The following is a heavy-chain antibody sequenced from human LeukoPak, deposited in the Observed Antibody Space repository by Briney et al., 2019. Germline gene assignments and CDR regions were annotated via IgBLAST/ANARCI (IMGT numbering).Heavy chain of an antibody. Sequence: SETLSLTCTVSGVPISSNYWSWIRQPPGKGLEWNGLEWIGYIHANGDTKYNPSLNSRVTISLDSSRSQLSLNLRSLTAADTALYFCAGYDHSNYLAYWGQGILVTFSS. J-gene: IGHJ4*02. CDR1: GVPISSNY. D-gene: IGHD4-11*01. CDR3: AGYDHSNYLAY. V-gene: IGHV4-4*08. CDR2: IHANGDT.